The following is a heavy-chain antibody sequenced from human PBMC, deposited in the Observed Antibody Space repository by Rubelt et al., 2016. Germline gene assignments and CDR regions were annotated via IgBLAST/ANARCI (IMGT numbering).Heavy chain of an antibody. CDR1: FSSYA. J-gene: IGHJ4*02. D-gene: IGHD1-1*01. V-gene: IGHV3-30*04. CDR3: AKVVGTISFFDA. CDR2: ISYDGTNK. Sequence: FSSYAMHWVRQAPGKGLEWVAVISYDGTNKYYADSVKGRFTISRDNSKNTLYLQMNSLRAEDTAVYYCAKVVGTISFFDAWCQGTLVSVSS.